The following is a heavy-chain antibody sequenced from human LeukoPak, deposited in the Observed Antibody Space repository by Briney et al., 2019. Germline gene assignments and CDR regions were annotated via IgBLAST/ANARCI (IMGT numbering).Heavy chain of an antibody. CDR3: TSTYLGGF. D-gene: IGHD4-23*01. V-gene: IGHV3-48*01. Sequence: PGGPLRLSCAGSGFTFSSYGMNWVRQAPGKGLEWVSYISSSSNSIYYADSVKGRFTISRDNAKNSLYLQMNSLRAEDTAVYYCTSTYLGGFWGRGTLVTVSS. J-gene: IGHJ4*02. CDR2: ISSSSNSI. CDR1: GFTFSSYG.